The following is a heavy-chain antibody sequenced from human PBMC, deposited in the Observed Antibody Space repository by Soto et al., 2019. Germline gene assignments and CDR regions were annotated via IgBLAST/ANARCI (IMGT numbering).Heavy chain of an antibody. D-gene: IGHD1-26*01. CDR3: ARVSGWEGFDY. CDR2: INPNSGGT. Sequence: ASVKVSCEASGYTFTGYYMHCVRQAPGQGLEWMGWINPNSGGTNYAQKFQGWVTMTRDTSISTAYMELSRLRSDDTAVYYCARVSGWEGFDYWGQGTLVTVSS. V-gene: IGHV1-2*04. J-gene: IGHJ4*02. CDR1: GYTFTGYY.